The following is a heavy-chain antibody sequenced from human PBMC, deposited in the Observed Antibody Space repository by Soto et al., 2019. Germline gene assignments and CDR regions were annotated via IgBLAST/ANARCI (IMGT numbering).Heavy chain of an antibody. Sequence: ASVKVSCKASGYTLTDDFIHWVRQAPGQGLEWMGWINPNSGGTNYAQKFQGRVTMTRDTSISTAYMELSRLTSDDTAVYYCARVAAGPPDYWGQGTLVTVSS. CDR3: ARVAAGPPDY. V-gene: IGHV1-2*02. CDR2: INPNSGGT. J-gene: IGHJ4*02. D-gene: IGHD6-13*01. CDR1: GYTLTDDF.